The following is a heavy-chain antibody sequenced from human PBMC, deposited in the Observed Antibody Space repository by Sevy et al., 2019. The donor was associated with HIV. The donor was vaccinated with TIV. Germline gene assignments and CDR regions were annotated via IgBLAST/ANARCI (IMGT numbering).Heavy chain of an antibody. D-gene: IGHD3-3*01. CDR2: MNPNSGNT. Sequence: ASVKVSCKASGYTFTSYDINWVRQATGQGLEWMGWMNPNSGNTGYAQKFQGRVTMTRNTSISTAYMELSSLRSEDTAGYYCARGPRITIFGVVIIGVGFDYWGQGTLVTVSS. CDR1: GYTFTSYD. J-gene: IGHJ4*02. CDR3: ARGPRITIFGVVIIGVGFDY. V-gene: IGHV1-8*01.